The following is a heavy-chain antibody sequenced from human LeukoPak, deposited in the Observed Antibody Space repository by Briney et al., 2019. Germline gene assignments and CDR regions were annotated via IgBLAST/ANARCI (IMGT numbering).Heavy chain of an antibody. Sequence: SETLSLTCTVSGGSISSYYWSWIRQPPGKGLEWIGYINYTGSTNYNPSLKSRVTISVDTSKNQFSLKLSSVTAADTAVYYCARVVYGYLYPFDYWGQGTLVTVSS. V-gene: IGHV4-59*01. CDR3: ARVVYGYLYPFDY. CDR1: GGSISSYY. D-gene: IGHD5-18*01. J-gene: IGHJ4*02. CDR2: INYTGST.